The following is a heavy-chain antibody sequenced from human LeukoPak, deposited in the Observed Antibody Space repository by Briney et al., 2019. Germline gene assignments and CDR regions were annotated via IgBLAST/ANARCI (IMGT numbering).Heavy chain of an antibody. CDR3: ARGARAGYNLEPFDY. V-gene: IGHV4-59*08. CDR1: GGSINRFY. D-gene: IGHD5-24*01. J-gene: IGHJ4*02. CDR2: IYYSGST. Sequence: SETLSLTCTVSGGSINRFYWSWIRQPPGKGLEWIGYIYYSGSTKYNPSLKSRVTISVDTSKNQFSLKLSSVTAADTAVYYCARGARAGYNLEPFDYWGQGTLVTVSS.